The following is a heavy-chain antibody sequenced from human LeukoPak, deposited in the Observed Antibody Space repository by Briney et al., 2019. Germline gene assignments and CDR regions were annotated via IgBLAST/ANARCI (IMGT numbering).Heavy chain of an antibody. V-gene: IGHV3-23*01. J-gene: IGHJ4*02. D-gene: IGHD7-27*01. CDR1: GFTFNTYG. CDR2: ISPSGGGT. Sequence: PGGSLRLSCAASGFTFNTYGMSWVRQAPGKGLEWVSGISPSGGGTYYADSVKGRFTISRDDSKNTLSLQMNSLRVEDTAVYYCAQDLAWGAFDHWGRGTLVTVSS. CDR3: AQDLAWGAFDH.